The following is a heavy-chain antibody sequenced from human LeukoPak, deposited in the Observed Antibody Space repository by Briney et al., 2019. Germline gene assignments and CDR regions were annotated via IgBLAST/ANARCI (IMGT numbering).Heavy chain of an antibody. CDR2: FYPGDADT. D-gene: IGHD3-10*01. Sequence: GESLKISCQASGYSFTNYWIGWVRQMPGKGLEWMGSFYPGDADTRYSPSFQGQVTISFDKSINTAYLQWNSLKASDTAMYYCARSIRGSGTYPFDSWGQGTLVTVSS. CDR3: ARSIRGSGTYPFDS. V-gene: IGHV5-51*01. J-gene: IGHJ4*02. CDR1: GYSFTNYW.